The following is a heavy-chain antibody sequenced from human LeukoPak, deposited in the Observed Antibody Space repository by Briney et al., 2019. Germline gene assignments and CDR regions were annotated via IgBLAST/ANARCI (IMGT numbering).Heavy chain of an antibody. CDR2: INPSSGGT. Sequence: GASVKVSCKASGYTFTGYHMHWVRQAPGQGLEWMGWINPSSGGTKYAQKFQGRVTMTEDTSTDTAYMELSSLRSEDTAVYYCARDNDSRDPPHFDYWGQGTLVTVSS. CDR3: ARDNDSRDPPHFDY. J-gene: IGHJ4*02. D-gene: IGHD3-16*01. V-gene: IGHV1-2*02. CDR1: GYTFTGYH.